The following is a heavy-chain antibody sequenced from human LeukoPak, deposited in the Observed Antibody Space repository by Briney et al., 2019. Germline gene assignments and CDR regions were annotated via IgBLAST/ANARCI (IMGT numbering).Heavy chain of an antibody. CDR2: IYTSGST. Sequence: SSETLSLTCTVSGGSISSYCWSWIRQPAGKGLEWIGRIYTSGSTNYNPSLKSRVTMSVDTSKSQFSLKLSSVTAADTAVYYCARTSRVGYNRAYYFDYWGQGTLVTVSS. J-gene: IGHJ4*02. CDR3: ARTSRVGYNRAYYFDY. V-gene: IGHV4-4*07. D-gene: IGHD5-24*01. CDR1: GGSISSYC.